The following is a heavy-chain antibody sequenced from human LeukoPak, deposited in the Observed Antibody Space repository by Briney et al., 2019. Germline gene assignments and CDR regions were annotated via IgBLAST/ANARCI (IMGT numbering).Heavy chain of an antibody. D-gene: IGHD4-17*01. J-gene: IGHJ4*02. CDR2: IYYSGST. CDR3: ARERAVTTYYYFDY. CDR1: GGSISSYY. Sequence: SETLSLTCTVSGGSISSYYWSWIRQPPGKGLEWIGYIYYSGSTNYNPSLESRVTISVETSKNQFSLKLSSVTAADTAVYYCARERAVTTYYYFDYWGQGTLVTVSS. V-gene: IGHV4-59*01.